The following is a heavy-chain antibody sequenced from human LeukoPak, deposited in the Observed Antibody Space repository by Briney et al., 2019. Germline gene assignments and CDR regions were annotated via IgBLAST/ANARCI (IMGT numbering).Heavy chain of an antibody. CDR2: MNPNSGNT. CDR1: GYTFTSYD. V-gene: IGHV1-8*01. Sequence: ASVKVSCKASGYTFTSYDINWVRQATGQGLEWMGWMNPNSGNTGFAQKFQGRVTMTRNTSISTAYMELSSLRSEDTAVYYCASGIAAAGRSWSYYYYYGMDVWGQGTTVTVSS. CDR3: ASGIAAAGRSWSYYYYYGMDV. D-gene: IGHD6-13*01. J-gene: IGHJ6*02.